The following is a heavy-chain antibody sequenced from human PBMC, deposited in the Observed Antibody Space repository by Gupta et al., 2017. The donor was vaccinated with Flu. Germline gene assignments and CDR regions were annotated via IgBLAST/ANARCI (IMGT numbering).Heavy chain of an antibody. V-gene: IGHV4-61*02. D-gene: IGHD6-13*01. CDR3: ARGRYSSTWYNGMDV. Sequence: QVQLQQSGPGLVKPSQTLSLPCSLSVGSINTAGYYWSWIRQSAGKGLEWIGRLYISGSIDYNPSLKSRVTISIDTSRNQFSLRLNSVTAADTAMYYCARGRYSSTWYNGMDVWGQGTMVTVSS. J-gene: IGHJ6*02. CDR2: LYISGSI. CDR1: VGSINTAGYY.